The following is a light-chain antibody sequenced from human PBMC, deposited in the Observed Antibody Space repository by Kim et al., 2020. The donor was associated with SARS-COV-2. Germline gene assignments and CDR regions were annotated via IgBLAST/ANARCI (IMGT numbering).Light chain of an antibody. CDR1: SSDVGGYNY. CDR3: SSYTSSSTWV. Sequence: GQSITISRTGNSSDVGGYNYVSWYQQHPGKAPKLMIYDVSKRPSGVSNRFSGSKSGNTASLTISGLQAEDEADYYCSSYTSSSTWVFGGGTQLTVL. V-gene: IGLV2-14*04. J-gene: IGLJ3*02. CDR2: DVS.